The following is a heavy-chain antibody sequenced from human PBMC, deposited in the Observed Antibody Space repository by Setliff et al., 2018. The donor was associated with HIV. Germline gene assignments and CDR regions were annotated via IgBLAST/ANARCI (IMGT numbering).Heavy chain of an antibody. Sequence: GASLKISCKAVDYTFTTYWIGWVRQMPGEGLEWMGIIYPEDSNIKYNPSFQNQVTISADKSISTAYLQVHNLKASDTATYCCARRDGRSMNAFEIWGPGRRGTVSS. CDR1: DYTFTTYW. D-gene: IGHD6-13*01. CDR3: ARRDGRSMNAFEI. CDR2: IYPEDSNI. V-gene: IGHV5-51*01. J-gene: IGHJ3*02.